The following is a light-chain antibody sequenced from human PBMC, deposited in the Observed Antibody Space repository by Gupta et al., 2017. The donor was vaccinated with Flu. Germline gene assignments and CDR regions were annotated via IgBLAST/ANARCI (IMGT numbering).Light chain of an antibody. J-gene: IGKJ4*01. CDR3: QETYTVPLT. CDR1: QYIITY. CDR2: AAS. Sequence: DIQMTQSPSSLSASVGDRVTITCRASQYIITYLNWYQQKPGNAPNLLISAASTLQPGVPSRFSGSGSGTEFTLTISNLQPEDFATYYCQETYTVPLTFGGGTKVEIK. V-gene: IGKV1-39*01.